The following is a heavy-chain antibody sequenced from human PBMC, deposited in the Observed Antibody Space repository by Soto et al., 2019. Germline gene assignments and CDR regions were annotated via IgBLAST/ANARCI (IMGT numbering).Heavy chain of an antibody. CDR1: GGTFSSYT. D-gene: IGHD6-6*01. J-gene: IGHJ3*02. CDR2: IIPILGIA. Sequence: ASVKVSCKASGGTFSSYTISWARQAPGQGLEWMGRIIPILGIANYAQKFQGRVTITADKSTSTAYMELSSLRSEDTAVYYCARLGTLSIAARPSFDIWGQGTMVTVSS. V-gene: IGHV1-69*02. CDR3: ARLGTLSIAARPSFDI.